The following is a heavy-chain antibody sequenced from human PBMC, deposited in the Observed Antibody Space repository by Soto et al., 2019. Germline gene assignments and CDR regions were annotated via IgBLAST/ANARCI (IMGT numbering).Heavy chain of an antibody. CDR3: ATRMTTAHY. Sequence: EVRLVQSGGGLVQPGGSLRLSCAASLFIVSDNYMSWVRQAPGKGLEWVSLIYSGGGTDYAESVKGRFTISRDNSKNTLYLQMNSLKAEDTGIYYCATRMTTAHYCGQGTVVTVSS. V-gene: IGHV3-66*01. CDR2: IYSGGGT. CDR1: LFIVSDNY. J-gene: IGHJ4*02. D-gene: IGHD4-17*01.